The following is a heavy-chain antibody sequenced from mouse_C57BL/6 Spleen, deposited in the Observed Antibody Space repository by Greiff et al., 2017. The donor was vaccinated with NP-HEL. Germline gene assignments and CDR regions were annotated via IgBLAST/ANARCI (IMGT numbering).Heavy chain of an antibody. CDR3: ARTGGNSWYFDV. Sequence: VQLQQSGAELVMPGASVKLSCKASGYTFTSYWMHWVKQRPGQGLEWIGEIDPSDSYTNYNQKFKGKSTLTVDKSSSTAYMQLSSLTSEDSAVYYGARTGGNSWYFDVWGTGTTVTVSS. V-gene: IGHV1-69*01. CDR2: IDPSDSYT. D-gene: IGHD2-1*01. CDR1: GYTFTSYW. J-gene: IGHJ1*03.